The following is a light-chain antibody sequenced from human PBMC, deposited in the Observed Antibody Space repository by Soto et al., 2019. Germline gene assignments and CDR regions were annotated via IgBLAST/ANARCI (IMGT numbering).Light chain of an antibody. CDR1: QRASRQ. CDR3: QPYNNWPLT. CDR2: SVS. V-gene: IGKV3D-15*01. J-gene: IGKJ4*01. Sequence: TQSPDTLSLSPGDRATLSCRANQRASRQYLSWYQQRPGQPPRLLIYSVSMRADGVPDRFSGSGSGSEFTLTINSLQSEDFAIYYCQPYNNWPLTFGGGTKVESK.